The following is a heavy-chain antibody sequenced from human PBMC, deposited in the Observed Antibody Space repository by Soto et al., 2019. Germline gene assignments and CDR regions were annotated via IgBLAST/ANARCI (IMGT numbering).Heavy chain of an antibody. CDR3: AKESVAAAYAATSAFDR. J-gene: IGHJ4*02. CDR2: VDGSGGDT. V-gene: IGHV3-23*01. CDR1: GFTFSSHA. D-gene: IGHD2-8*01. Sequence: GGSLRLSCAASGFTFSSHAMSWLRQAPGTGPEWVAFVDGSGGDTSYADSVKGRFTISRDNSDNSLYLDMNSLRAEDTGRYFCAKESVAAAYAATSAFDRWGQGTLVTVAS.